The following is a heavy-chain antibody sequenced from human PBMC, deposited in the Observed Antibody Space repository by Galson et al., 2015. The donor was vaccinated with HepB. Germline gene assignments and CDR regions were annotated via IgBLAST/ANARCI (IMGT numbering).Heavy chain of an antibody. J-gene: IGHJ4*02. D-gene: IGHD4-23*01. V-gene: IGHV3-30*03. CDR1: GFTFSAHA. CDR3: ALGNGVHGGDSVLGYFDY. Sequence: SLRLSCATSGFTFSAHAMHWVRQAPGKGLEWVTITSYDGIYKFYADSVKGRFTISRDNSKNTLYLQVSSLRAEDTAVYSCALGNGVHGGDSVLGYFDYWGQGTLVTVSS. CDR2: TSYDGIYK.